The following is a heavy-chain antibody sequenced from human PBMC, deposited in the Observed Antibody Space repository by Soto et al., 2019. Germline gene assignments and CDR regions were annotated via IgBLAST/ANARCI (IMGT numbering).Heavy chain of an antibody. D-gene: IGHD3-10*01. CDR3: ATRRDGSGSLDQ. CDR2: SYHSGST. CDR1: GGSISSSNW. V-gene: IGHV4-4*02. Sequence: SETLSLTCAVSGGSISSSNWWNWVRQPPGKGLEWIGESYHSGSTNYNPSLKSRGTISVEKSKNQFSLKLSSVTAADTAVYFCATRRDGSGSLDQWGQGTLVTVSS. J-gene: IGHJ4*02.